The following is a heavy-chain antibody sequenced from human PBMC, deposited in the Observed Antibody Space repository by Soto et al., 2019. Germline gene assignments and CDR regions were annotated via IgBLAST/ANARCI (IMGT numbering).Heavy chain of an antibody. CDR3: ARHQDGSGKFDP. CDR2: ISAYNGNT. V-gene: IGHV1-18*01. D-gene: IGHD3-10*01. Sequence: ASVKVSCKASGYTFTSYVISCVRQAPGQGLKWMGWISAYNGNTNYSQKLQGRVTMTTDTSTSTAYMELRSVRSDDTAVYYCARHQDGSGKFDPWGQGTLVTVSS. CDR1: GYTFTSYV. J-gene: IGHJ5*02.